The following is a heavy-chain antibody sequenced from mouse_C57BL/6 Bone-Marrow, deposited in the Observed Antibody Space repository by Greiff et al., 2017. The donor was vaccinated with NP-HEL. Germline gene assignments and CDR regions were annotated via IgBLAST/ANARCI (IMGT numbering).Heavy chain of an antibody. CDR3: ARDDYGYAMDY. Sequence: EVHLVESGGGLVKPGGSLKLSCAASGFTFSSYAMSWVRQTPEKRLEWVATISDGGSYTYYPDNVKGRFTISRDNAKNNLYLQMSHLNSEDTAMYYCARDDYGYAMDYWGQGTSVTVSS. D-gene: IGHD2-4*01. V-gene: IGHV5-4*01. J-gene: IGHJ4*01. CDR1: GFTFSSYA. CDR2: ISDGGSYT.